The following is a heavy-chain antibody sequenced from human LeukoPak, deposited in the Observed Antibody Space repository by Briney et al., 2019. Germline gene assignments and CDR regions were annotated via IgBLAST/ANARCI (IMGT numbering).Heavy chain of an antibody. CDR2: MHYSGST. CDR3: ARDGYYDRSAYYVS. Sequence: PGGSLRLSCAASGFTFSNAWMSWVRQAPGKGLEWIGSMHYSGSTYYNPSLKSRVTISTDTSKNQFSLKLSSVTAADTAVYYCARDGYYDRSAYYVSWGQGTLVTVSS. V-gene: IGHV4-4*02. D-gene: IGHD3-22*01. J-gene: IGHJ5*02. CDR1: GFTFSNAW.